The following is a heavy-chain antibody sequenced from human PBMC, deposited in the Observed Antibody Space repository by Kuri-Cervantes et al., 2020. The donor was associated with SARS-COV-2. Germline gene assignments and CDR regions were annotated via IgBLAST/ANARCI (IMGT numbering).Heavy chain of an antibody. D-gene: IGHD5-12*01. CDR3: ARGDSGYAGYYYYGMDV. CDR1: GFTFSSYG. V-gene: IGHV3-33*01. J-gene: IGHJ6*02. Sequence: GGSLRLSCAASGFTFSSYGMHWVRQAPGKGLEWVAVIWYDGSNKYYADSVKGRFTISRDNSKNTLYLQMNSLRAEDTAVYYCARGDSGYAGYYYYGMDVWGQGTTVTVSS. CDR2: IWYDGSNK.